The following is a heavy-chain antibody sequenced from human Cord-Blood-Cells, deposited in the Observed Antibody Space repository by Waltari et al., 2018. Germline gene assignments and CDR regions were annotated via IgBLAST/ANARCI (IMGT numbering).Heavy chain of an antibody. CDR1: GYTFTSYA. D-gene: IGHD6-13*01. CDR3: ARDLSDQYSSSWWGWFDP. CDR2: INAGNGNT. J-gene: IGHJ5*02. Sequence: QVQLVQSGAEVKKPGASVKVSCKASGYTFTSYAMHWVRQAPGQRLEWMGWINAGNGNTKYSQKFQGRVTITRETSASTAYMELSSLRSEDTAVYYCARDLSDQYSSSWWGWFDPWGQGTLVTVSS. V-gene: IGHV1-3*01.